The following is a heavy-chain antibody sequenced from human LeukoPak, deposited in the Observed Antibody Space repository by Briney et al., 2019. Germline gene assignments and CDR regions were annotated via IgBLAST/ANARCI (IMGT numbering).Heavy chain of an antibody. CDR1: GFTFNSYA. CDR3: AKGSGYSYGYDDY. CDR2: ISGSGGST. V-gene: IGHV3-23*01. Sequence: GGSLRFSCAASGFTFNSYAMSWVRQAPGKGLEWVSAISGSGGSTYYADSVKGRFTISRDNSKNTLYLQMNSLRAEDPAVYYCAKGSGYSYGYDDYWGQGTLVTVSS. J-gene: IGHJ4*02. D-gene: IGHD5-18*01.